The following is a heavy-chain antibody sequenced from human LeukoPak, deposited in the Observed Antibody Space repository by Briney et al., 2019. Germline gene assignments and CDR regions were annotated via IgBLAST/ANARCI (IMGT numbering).Heavy chain of an antibody. CDR2: IKSKTDGGTI. Sequence: GGSLRLSCAASGFTFSDAWMSWVRQAPGKGLEWVGRIKSKTDGGTIDYAAPVNGRFTISRDDSKNTLYLQMNSLKTEDTAVYCCTKGMATITYWGQGTLVTVSS. CDR3: TKGMATITY. J-gene: IGHJ4*02. V-gene: IGHV3-15*01. D-gene: IGHD5-24*01. CDR1: GFTFSDAW.